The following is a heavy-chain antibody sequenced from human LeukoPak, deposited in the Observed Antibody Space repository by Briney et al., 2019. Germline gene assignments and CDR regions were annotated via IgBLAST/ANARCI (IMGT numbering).Heavy chain of an antibody. CDR2: IRSKANNYAT. J-gene: IGHJ4*02. CDR3: TAYGSGSYDFDC. D-gene: IGHD3-10*01. CDR1: GFTFSGSA. V-gene: IGHV3-73*01. Sequence: GGSLRLSCAASGFTFSGSAIHWVRQASGKGPEWVGRIRSKANNYATEYGASVKGRLTISRDDSKNTAYLQMNSLKTEDTAVYYCTAYGSGSYDFDCWGQGTLVTVSS.